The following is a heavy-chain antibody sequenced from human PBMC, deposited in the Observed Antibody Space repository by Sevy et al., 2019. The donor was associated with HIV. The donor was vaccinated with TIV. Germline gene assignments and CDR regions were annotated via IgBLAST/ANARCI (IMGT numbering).Heavy chain of an antibody. V-gene: IGHV4-31*03. CDR3: ARQIAAAGTFYFDY. Sequence: SETLSLTCTVSGASINTDHYYWSWIRQHPGKGLEWIGYIYYSGSTYYNPSLKSRLTISIDTSKNQFSLKLTSVTAADTAVYYCARQIAAAGTFYFDYWGQGNLVTVSS. J-gene: IGHJ4*02. CDR2: IYYSGST. CDR1: GASINTDHYY. D-gene: IGHD6-13*01.